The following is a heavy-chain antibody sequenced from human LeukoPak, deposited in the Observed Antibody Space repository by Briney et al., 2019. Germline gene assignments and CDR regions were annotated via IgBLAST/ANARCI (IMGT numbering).Heavy chain of an antibody. J-gene: IGHJ3*02. CDR1: GGSISTYY. V-gene: IGHV4-59*01. Sequence: KTSETLSLTCTVSGGSISTYYWSWIRQPPGKGLEWIGYIYYSGSTNYNPSLKSRVTMSVDTSKNQFSLKLTSVTAADTAVYYCARYLSSLDAFDIWGLGRVVTVSS. CDR2: IYYSGST. CDR3: ARYLSSLDAFDI. D-gene: IGHD2/OR15-2a*01.